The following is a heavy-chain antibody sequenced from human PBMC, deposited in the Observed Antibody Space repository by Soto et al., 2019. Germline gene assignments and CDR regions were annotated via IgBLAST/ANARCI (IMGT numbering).Heavy chain of an antibody. J-gene: IGHJ4*02. D-gene: IGHD2-2*01. CDR2: ISGSGGST. CDR3: AKGNRIVVVPAALDY. Sequence: PGGSLRLSCAASGFTFSSYAMSWVRQAPGKGLEWVSAISGSGGSTYYADSVKGRFTISRDNSKNTLYLQMNSLRAEDTAVYYCAKGNRIVVVPAALDYWGQGTLVTVSS. CDR1: GFTFSSYA. V-gene: IGHV3-23*01.